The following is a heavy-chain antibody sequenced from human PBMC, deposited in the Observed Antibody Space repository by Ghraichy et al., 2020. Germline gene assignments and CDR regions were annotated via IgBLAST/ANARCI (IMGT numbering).Heavy chain of an antibody. Sequence: GSLRLSCAVFGGSISAYYWSWIRQPPGKGLEWIGYIYYIGTTNYNPSLESRVTISVDTSKNQFSLKLTSVTAADTAVYYCARGTYGGLEDFWGQGTLVTVSS. CDR3: ARGTYGGLEDF. D-gene: IGHD1-1*01. CDR2: IYYIGTT. J-gene: IGHJ4*02. V-gene: IGHV4-59*01. CDR1: GGSISAYY.